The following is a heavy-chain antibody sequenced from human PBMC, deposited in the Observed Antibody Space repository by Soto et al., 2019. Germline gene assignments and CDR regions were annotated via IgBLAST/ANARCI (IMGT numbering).Heavy chain of an antibody. V-gene: IGHV3-30*18. CDR2: ISYDGSNK. CDR1: GFTFSSYG. Sequence: GGSLRLSCAASGFTFSSYGMHWVRQAPGKGLEWVAVISYDGSNKYYADSVKGRFTISRDNSKNTLYLQMNSLRAEDTAVYYCAKSGVPAAIRRGSSVWIGVDYYYGMDVWGQGTTVTVSS. CDR3: AKSGVPAAIRRGSSVWIGVDYYYGMDV. J-gene: IGHJ6*02. D-gene: IGHD2-2*02.